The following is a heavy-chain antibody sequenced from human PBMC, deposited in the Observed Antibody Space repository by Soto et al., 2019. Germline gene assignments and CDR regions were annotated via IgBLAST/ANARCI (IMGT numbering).Heavy chain of an antibody. CDR1: GYTFTSYG. Sequence: QVQLVQSGAEVKKPGASVKVSCKASGYTFTSYGISWVRQAPGQGLEWMGWISAYNGNTNYAQKLQGRVTMTTDTSTSTAYMELRSLRSDDTAVYYCARDLALTYYDFCSGFEDWYFDLWGRGTLVTVSS. CDR3: ARDLALTYYDFCSGFEDWYFDL. J-gene: IGHJ2*01. D-gene: IGHD3-3*01. V-gene: IGHV1-18*01. CDR2: ISAYNGNT.